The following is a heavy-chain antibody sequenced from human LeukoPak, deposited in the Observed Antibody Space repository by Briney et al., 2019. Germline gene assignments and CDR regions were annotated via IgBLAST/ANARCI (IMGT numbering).Heavy chain of an antibody. D-gene: IGHD3-9*01. CDR2: IYYSGST. J-gene: IGHJ4*02. Sequence: SETLSLTCTVSGGSISSGGYYWSWIRQHPGKGLEWIGYIYYSGSTYYNPSLKSRVTISVDTSKNQFSLKLSSVTAADTAVYYCARAGTYYDILTGYSYFDYWGQGTLVTVSS. CDR1: GGSISSGGYY. V-gene: IGHV4-31*03. CDR3: ARAGTYYDILTGYSYFDY.